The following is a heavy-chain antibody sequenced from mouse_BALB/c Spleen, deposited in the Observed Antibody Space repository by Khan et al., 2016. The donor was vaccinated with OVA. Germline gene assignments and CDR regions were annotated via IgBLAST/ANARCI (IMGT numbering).Heavy chain of an antibody. CDR2: IDPANGNT. Sequence: EVQLVESGAELVKPGASVKLSCTASGFYIKDTNMHWVKQRPEQGLEWIGRIDPANGNTKYDPKFQGKATITADTSSNTAYLQLSSLTSEDTAVYYCAKRNAWGKGTTLTVSS. CDR3: AKRNA. CDR1: GFYIKDTN. V-gene: IGHV14-3*02. J-gene: IGHJ2*01.